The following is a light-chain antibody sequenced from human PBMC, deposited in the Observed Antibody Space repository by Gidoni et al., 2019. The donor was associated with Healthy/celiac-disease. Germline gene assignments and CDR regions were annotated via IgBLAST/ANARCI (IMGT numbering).Light chain of an antibody. V-gene: IGLV1-40*01. J-gene: IGLJ3*02. CDR1: SPNIGAGYD. CDR3: QSYDSSLSGSGV. CDR2: GNS. Sequence: QSVPTQPPSVSGAPGQRVTISCTGSSPNIGAGYDVHWYQQLPGTAPKLLIYGNSNRPSGVPDRFSGSKSGTSASLAITGLQAEDEADYYCQSYDSSLSGSGVFGGGTKLTVL.